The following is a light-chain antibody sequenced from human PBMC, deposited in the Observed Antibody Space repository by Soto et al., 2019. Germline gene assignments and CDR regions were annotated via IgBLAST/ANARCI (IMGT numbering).Light chain of an antibody. Sequence: QLVLTQSSSASASXXXSVXXXXXXXSGHSSYNIAWHQQQPGKAPRYLMKVEGSGSYDKGSGVPDRFSGSSSGADRYLTISNLQFEDEADYYCETWDSNTRVYGTGTKVTVL. CDR3: ETWDSNTRV. CDR1: SGHSSYN. J-gene: IGLJ1*01. CDR2: VEGSGSY. V-gene: IGLV4-60*02.